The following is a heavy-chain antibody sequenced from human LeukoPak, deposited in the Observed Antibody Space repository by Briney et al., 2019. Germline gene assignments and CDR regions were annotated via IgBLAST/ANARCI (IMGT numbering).Heavy chain of an antibody. V-gene: IGHV3-30*02. CDR1: GFTFSSYA. Sequence: GGSLRLSCAASGFTFSSYAMSWVRQAPGKGLEWVAFIRYDGSNKYYADSVKGRFTISRDNSKNALYLQMNSLRAEDTAVYYCAKDQGGWGYYYYYMDVWGKGTTVTISS. CDR3: AKDQGGWGYYYYYMDV. J-gene: IGHJ6*03. D-gene: IGHD3-16*01. CDR2: IRYDGSNK.